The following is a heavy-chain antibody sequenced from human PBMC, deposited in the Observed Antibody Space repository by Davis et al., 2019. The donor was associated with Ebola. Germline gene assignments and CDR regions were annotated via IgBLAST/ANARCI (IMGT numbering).Heavy chain of an antibody. Sequence: MPSETLSLTCTCSGGSISSYYWSWIRQPPGKGLEWIGYKYYTGSTNYNSSLKGRVTLSVDTSKNQFSLKLTSVTAAGTAVYYCARHGGLTMVRGLLTVFDIWGQGTLVTVSS. V-gene: IGHV4-59*08. CDR1: GGSISSYY. CDR3: ARHGGLTMVRGLLTVFDI. J-gene: IGHJ3*02. CDR2: KYYTGST. D-gene: IGHD3-10*01.